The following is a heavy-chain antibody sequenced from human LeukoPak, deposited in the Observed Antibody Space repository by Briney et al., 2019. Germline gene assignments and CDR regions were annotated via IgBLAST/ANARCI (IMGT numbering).Heavy chain of an antibody. D-gene: IGHD2-2*01. CDR3: AKGYCSSTSCYRFDY. Sequence: GGSLRLSCAASGFTFSSFAMSWVRQAPGKGLEWVSGISSSGGSTYYVDSVKGRFTISRDNSKNTLYLQMNSLRAEDTAVYYCAKGYCSSTSCYRFDYWGQGTLVTVSS. J-gene: IGHJ4*02. CDR2: ISSSGGST. V-gene: IGHV3-23*01. CDR1: GFTFSSFA.